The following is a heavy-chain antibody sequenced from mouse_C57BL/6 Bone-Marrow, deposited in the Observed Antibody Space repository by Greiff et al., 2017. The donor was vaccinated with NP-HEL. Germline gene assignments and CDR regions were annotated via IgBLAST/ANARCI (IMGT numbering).Heavy chain of an antibody. V-gene: IGHV1-42*01. CDR1: GYSFTGYY. D-gene: IGHD3-2*02. CDR3: ARSDSSGLYYYAMDY. CDR2: INPSTGGT. Sequence: EVQLQQSGPELVKPGASVKISCKASGYSFTGYYMNWVKQSPEKSLEWIGEINPSTGGTTYNQKFKAKATLTVDKSSSTAYMQLKSLTSEDSAVYYCARSDSSGLYYYAMDYWGQGTSVTVSS. J-gene: IGHJ4*01.